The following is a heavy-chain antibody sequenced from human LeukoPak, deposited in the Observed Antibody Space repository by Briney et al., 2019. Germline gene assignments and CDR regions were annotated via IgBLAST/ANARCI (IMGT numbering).Heavy chain of an antibody. CDR2: INPNSGGT. CDR3: ARGQFSGSYPTDIDY. J-gene: IGHJ4*02. CDR1: GYTFTGYY. V-gene: IGHV1-2*02. D-gene: IGHD1-26*01. Sequence: ASVKVSCKASGYTFTGYYMHWVRQAPGQGLEWMGWINPNSGGTNYAQKLQGRVTMTTDTSTSTAYMELRSLRSDDTAVYYCARGQFSGSYPTDIDYWGQGTLVTVSS.